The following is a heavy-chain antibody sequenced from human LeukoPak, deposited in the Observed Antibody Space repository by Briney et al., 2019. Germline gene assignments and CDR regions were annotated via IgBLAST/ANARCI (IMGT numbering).Heavy chain of an antibody. J-gene: IGHJ4*02. Sequence: GGSLRLSCAASGFTFSSHWMPWVRQAPGKGLVWVSRINSDGSSTSYADSVKGRFTISRDNAKNTLYLQMNSLRAEDTAVYYCARFLSGLYYFDYWGQGTLVTVSS. D-gene: IGHD3-3*01. CDR1: GFTFSSHW. V-gene: IGHV3-74*01. CDR2: INSDGSST. CDR3: ARFLSGLYYFDY.